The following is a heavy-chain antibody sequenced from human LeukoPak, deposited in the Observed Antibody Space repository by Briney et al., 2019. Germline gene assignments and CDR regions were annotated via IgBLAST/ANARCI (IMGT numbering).Heavy chain of an antibody. J-gene: IGHJ5*02. V-gene: IGHV4-59*06. D-gene: IGHD6-13*01. CDR1: GGSISSYY. CDR2: IYYSGST. CDR3: ARDRGIAAAHGGFDP. Sequence: PSETLSLTCTVSGGSISSYYWSWIRQHPGKGLEWIGYIYYSGSTYYNPSLKSRVTISVDTSKNQFSLKLSSVTAADTAVYYCARDRGIAAAHGGFDPWGQGTLVTVSS.